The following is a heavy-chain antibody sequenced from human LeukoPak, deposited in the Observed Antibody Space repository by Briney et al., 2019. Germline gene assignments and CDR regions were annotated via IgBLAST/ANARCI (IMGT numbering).Heavy chain of an antibody. CDR3: AGQSPDYDFWSGYYTLEYFQH. Sequence: SETLSLTCTVSGGSISSYYWSWIRQPPGKGLEWIGYIYFSGSTNYNPSLKSRVTIPVDTSKNQFSLKLSSVTAADTAVYYCAGQSPDYDFWSGYYTLEYFQHWGQGTLVTVSS. V-gene: IGHV4-59*01. D-gene: IGHD3-3*01. CDR2: IYFSGST. J-gene: IGHJ1*01. CDR1: GGSISSYY.